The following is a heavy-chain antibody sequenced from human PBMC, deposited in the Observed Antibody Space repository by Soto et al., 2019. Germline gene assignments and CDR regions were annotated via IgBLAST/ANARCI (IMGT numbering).Heavy chain of an antibody. V-gene: IGHV1-46*01. CDR1: GYTFTSYY. D-gene: IGHD6-13*01. CDR2: INPSGGST. J-gene: IGHJ4*02. Sequence: GASVKVSCKASGYTFTSYYMHWVRQAPGQGLEWMGIINPSGGSTSYAQKFQGRVTMTRDTSTSTVYMELSSLRSEDTAVYYCAREGYTGIAAAGFAYGGQGTLVTVSS. CDR3: AREGYTGIAAAGFAY.